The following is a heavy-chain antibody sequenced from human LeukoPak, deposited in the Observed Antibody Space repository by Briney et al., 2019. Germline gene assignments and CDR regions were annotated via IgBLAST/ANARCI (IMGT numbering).Heavy chain of an antibody. CDR3: AREVEMATSDAFDI. Sequence: ASVKVSCKASGGTFSSYAIIWVRQAPGQGLEWMGGIIPIFGTANYAQRFQGRVTITTDKSTSTAYMELSSLRSEDTAVYYCAREVEMATSDAFDIWGQGTMVTVSS. J-gene: IGHJ3*02. V-gene: IGHV1-69*05. D-gene: IGHD5-24*01. CDR2: IIPIFGTA. CDR1: GGTFSSYA.